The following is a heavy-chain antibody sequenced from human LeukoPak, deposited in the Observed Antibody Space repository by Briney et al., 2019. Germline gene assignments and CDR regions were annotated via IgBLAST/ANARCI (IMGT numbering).Heavy chain of an antibody. V-gene: IGHV3-23*01. D-gene: IGHD4-17*01. J-gene: IGHJ6*03. Sequence: GGTLRLSCAASGFTFSSYGMTWVRQAPGKGLEWVSAISRSGGSTNYADSVKGRFTISRDNSKNTVYLQMNSLRAEDTAVYYCAKSYGDATNYYYYYYMDVWGKGTTVTVSS. CDR1: GFTFSSYG. CDR2: ISRSGGST. CDR3: AKSYGDATNYYYYYYMDV.